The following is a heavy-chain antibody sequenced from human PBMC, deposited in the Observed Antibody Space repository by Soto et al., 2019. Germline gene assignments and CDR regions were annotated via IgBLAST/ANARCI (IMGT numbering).Heavy chain of an antibody. Sequence: QVQLVQSGAEVKKPGSSVKVSCKASGGTFSSYTISWVRQAPGQGLEWMGRIIPILGIANYAPKFQGRVRITADKSTSTAYMELSSLRSEDTAVYYCARGLLGAAARYYYGMDVWGQGTTVTVSS. J-gene: IGHJ6*02. V-gene: IGHV1-69*02. CDR2: IIPILGIA. CDR3: ARGLLGAAARYYYGMDV. D-gene: IGHD6-13*01. CDR1: GGTFSSYT.